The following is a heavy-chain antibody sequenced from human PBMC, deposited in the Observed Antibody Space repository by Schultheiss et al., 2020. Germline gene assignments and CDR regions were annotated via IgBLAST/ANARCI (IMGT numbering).Heavy chain of an antibody. CDR3: ARDFRVLRGGNTPWDYYYYGMDV. D-gene: IGHD4-23*01. J-gene: IGHJ6*01. CDR2: ISYDGSNK. V-gene: IGHV3-30-3*01. Sequence: GGSLRLSCAASGFTFSSYAMHWVRQAPGKGLEWVAVISYDGSNKYYADSVKGRFTISRDNSKNTLYLQMNSLRAEDTAVYYCARDFRVLRGGNTPWDYYYYGMDVWGQATTVTVSS. CDR1: GFTFSSYA.